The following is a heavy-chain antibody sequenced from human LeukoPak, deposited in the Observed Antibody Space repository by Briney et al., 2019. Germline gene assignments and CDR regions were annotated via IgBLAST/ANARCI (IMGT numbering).Heavy chain of an antibody. CDR3: ARGNGDYVSLFDY. CDR2: IKSDGSTT. Sequence: GGSLRLSCAASGFTFSNSWMHWVRQAPGKGLVWVSRIKSDGSTTTYADSVKGRFTISRDNAKNTLNLQMNGLRAEDTALYYCARGNGDYVSLFDYWGQGTLVTVSS. CDR1: GFTFSNSW. V-gene: IGHV3-74*01. D-gene: IGHD4-17*01. J-gene: IGHJ4*02.